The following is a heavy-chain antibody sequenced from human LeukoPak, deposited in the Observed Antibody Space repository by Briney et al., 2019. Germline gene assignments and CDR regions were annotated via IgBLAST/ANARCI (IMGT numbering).Heavy chain of an antibody. CDR1: GGSISSYY. D-gene: IGHD3-16*02. V-gene: IGHV4-38-2*02. J-gene: IGHJ4*02. Sequence: SETLSLTCTVSGGSISSYYWSWIRQPPGKGLEWIGSIYHSGSTYYNPSLKSRVTISVDTSKNQFSLKLSSVTAADTAVYYCARALTFGGVIVTYYFDYWGQGTLVTVSS. CDR2: IYHSGST. CDR3: ARALTFGGVIVTYYFDY.